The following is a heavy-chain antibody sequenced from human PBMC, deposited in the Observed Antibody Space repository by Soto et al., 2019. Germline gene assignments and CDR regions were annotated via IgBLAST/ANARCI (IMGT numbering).Heavy chain of an antibody. Sequence: GGFLRLSCAASGFTFSSYAMSWVRQAPGKGLEWVSAISGSGGSTYYAGSVKGRFTISRDNSKNTRYLQMNSLRAEDTAVYYCAKATGYDILTGYYHEYYFDYWGQGTLVTVSS. V-gene: IGHV3-23*01. CDR2: ISGSGGST. D-gene: IGHD3-9*01. J-gene: IGHJ4*02. CDR1: GFTFSSYA. CDR3: AKATGYDILTGYYHEYYFDY.